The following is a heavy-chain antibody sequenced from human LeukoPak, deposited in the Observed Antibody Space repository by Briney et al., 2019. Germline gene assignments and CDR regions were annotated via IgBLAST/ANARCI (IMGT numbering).Heavy chain of an antibody. J-gene: IGHJ4*02. CDR3: ATASYFGSGSYGYFDY. D-gene: IGHD3-10*01. CDR1: GGSISSSSYY. Sequence: PSETLSLTCSVSGGSISSSSYYWGWIRQPPGKGLEWIGRIYSSGNTYYNPSLKSRVTISVDTSKNQFSLRLYSVTAADTAVYYCATASYFGSGSYGYFDYWGQGTLVTVSS. CDR2: IYSSGNT. V-gene: IGHV4-39*01.